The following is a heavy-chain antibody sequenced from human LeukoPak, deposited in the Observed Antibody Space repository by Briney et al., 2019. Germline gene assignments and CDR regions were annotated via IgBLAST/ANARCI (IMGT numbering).Heavy chain of an antibody. CDR1: GGSFSGYY. J-gene: IGHJ4*02. CDR2: INHSGST. CDR3: ARGGYDYVWGSYRYPALFDY. D-gene: IGHD3-16*02. Sequence: SETLSLTCAVYGGSFSGYYWSWIRQPPGEGLEWIGEINHSGSTNYNPSLKSRVTISVDTSKDQFSLKLSSVTAADTAVYYCARGGYDYVWGSYRYPALFDYWGQGTLVTVSS. V-gene: IGHV4-34*01.